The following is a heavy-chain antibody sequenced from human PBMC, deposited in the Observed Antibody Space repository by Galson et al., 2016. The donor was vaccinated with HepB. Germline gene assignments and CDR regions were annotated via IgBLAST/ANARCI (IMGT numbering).Heavy chain of an antibody. CDR1: GYRFNSYW. Sequence: QSGAEVKKPGDSLKISCEGSGYRFNSYWIAWVRQMPGKGLEWMGIMYPGDSDTRYSPSFQGQVTISADKSINTAYLQWNSLKASGTAIYYCATARPSLAFDHWGQGTLVTVSS. CDR2: MYPGDSDT. J-gene: IGHJ4*02. V-gene: IGHV5-51*01. D-gene: IGHD6-13*01. CDR3: ATARPSLAFDH.